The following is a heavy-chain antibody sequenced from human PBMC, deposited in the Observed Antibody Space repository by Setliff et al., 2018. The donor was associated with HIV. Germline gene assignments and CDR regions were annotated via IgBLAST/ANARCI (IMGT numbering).Heavy chain of an antibody. J-gene: IGHJ4*02. CDR2: IKQDGSDK. CDR1: GFAFSGHQ. V-gene: IGHV3-7*01. D-gene: IGHD5-12*01. CDR3: ARDWRHGYDLNFDY. Sequence: GGSLRLSCAASGFAFSGHQMSWVRQAPGKGLEGVAKIKQDGSDKYYVDSVKGRFNISRDNAKNSLYLQMNSLRAEDTAMYYCARDWRHGYDLNFDYWGQGTLVTVSS.